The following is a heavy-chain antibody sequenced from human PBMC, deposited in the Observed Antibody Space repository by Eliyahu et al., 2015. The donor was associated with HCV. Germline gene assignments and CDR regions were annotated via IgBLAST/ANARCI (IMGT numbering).Heavy chain of an antibody. CDR3: ARHDYYGDYMSLDV. CDR2: IYSSGTI. J-gene: IGHJ6*02. CDR1: GGSIGNLD. Sequence: QVQLQESGPGLVKPSETLSLTCTVXGGSIGNLDWXWIRQPPGKGLEWIGFIYSSGTIKYTPSLKSRVTISVDTSKNHLYLRLRSVTAADTAIYFCARHDYYGDYMSLDVWGHGTAVIVSS. D-gene: IGHD4-17*01. V-gene: IGHV4-59*08.